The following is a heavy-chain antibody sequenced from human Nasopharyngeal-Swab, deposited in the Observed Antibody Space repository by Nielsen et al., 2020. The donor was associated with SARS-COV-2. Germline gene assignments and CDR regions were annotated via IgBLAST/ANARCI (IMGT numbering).Heavy chain of an antibody. V-gene: IGHV3-7*01. J-gene: IGHJ5*02. CDR3: AREANDYSNYRRGTEWFDP. Sequence: GESLKISCAASGFTFSIYTMNWVRQAPGKGLEWLATIKQGGGERYYVDSVKGRFTISSDNAKNSVYLQINSLRAEDTAVYYCAREANDYSNYRRGTEWFDPWGQGTLVTVSS. CDR2: IKQGGGER. D-gene: IGHD4-11*01. CDR1: GFTFSIYT.